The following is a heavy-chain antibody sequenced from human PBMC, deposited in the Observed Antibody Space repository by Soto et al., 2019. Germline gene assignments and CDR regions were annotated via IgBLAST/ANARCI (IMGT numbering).Heavy chain of an antibody. CDR1: GYTFTSYY. V-gene: IGHV1-46*03. D-gene: IGHD6-13*01. CDR3: ARAGNYYYYMAV. CDR2: INPSGGST. Sequence: GSVEVSRKASGYTFTSYYIHWVRQAPGQGLEWMGIINPSGGSTSYAQKFQGRVTMTRDTSTSTVYMELSSLRSEDTAVYYCARAGNYYYYMAVWGKGTTVTVS. J-gene: IGHJ6*03.